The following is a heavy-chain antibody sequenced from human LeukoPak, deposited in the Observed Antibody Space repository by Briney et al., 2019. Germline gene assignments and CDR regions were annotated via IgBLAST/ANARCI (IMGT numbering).Heavy chain of an antibody. CDR3: ARDLSDFGAKNENWFDP. CDR1: GFTFSTYE. D-gene: IGHD4/OR15-4a*01. CDR2: ISTSGSTI. V-gene: IGHV3-48*03. J-gene: IGHJ5*02. Sequence: GGSLRLSCAASGFTFSTYEMNWVRQAPGKGLEWVSYISTSGSTIYYADSVKGRFTISRDNAKNSLYLQMNSLRAEDTAVYYCARDLSDFGAKNENWFDPWGQGTLVTVSS.